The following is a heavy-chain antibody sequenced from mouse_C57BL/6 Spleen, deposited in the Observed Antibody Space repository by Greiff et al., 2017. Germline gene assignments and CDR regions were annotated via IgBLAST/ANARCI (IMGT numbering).Heavy chain of an antibody. J-gene: IGHJ2*01. CDR2: IHPNSGST. D-gene: IGHD1-1*01. V-gene: IGHV1-64*01. Sequence: QVQLQQPGAELVKPGASVKLSCKASGYTFTSYWMHWVKQRPGQGLEWIGMIHPNSGSTNYNEKFKSKATLTVDKSSSTAYMPLSSLTSEDSAVYYCARVYYGSSYYFDYWGQGTTLTVSS. CDR1: GYTFTSYW. CDR3: ARVYYGSSYYFDY.